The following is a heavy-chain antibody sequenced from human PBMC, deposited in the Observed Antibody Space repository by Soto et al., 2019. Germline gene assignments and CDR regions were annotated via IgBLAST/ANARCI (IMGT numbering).Heavy chain of an antibody. CDR3: ARGGADHDNYGMDV. J-gene: IGHJ6*02. CDR2: MNGAATST. V-gene: IGHV3-23*05. D-gene: IGHD3-10*01. Sequence: GGSLRLSCAASGFTLTTYAMTWVRQPPGKGLEWFSSMNGAATSTSYADSVKGRFTTSRDNSKNTLYLEMNSLRAEDTAVYFCARGGADHDNYGMDVWGQGTTVTVSS. CDR1: GFTLTTYA.